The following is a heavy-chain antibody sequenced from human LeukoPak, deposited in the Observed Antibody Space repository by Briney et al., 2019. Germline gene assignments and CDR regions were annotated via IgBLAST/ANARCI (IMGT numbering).Heavy chain of an antibody. J-gene: IGHJ5*02. D-gene: IGHD3-16*01. CDR1: GDFIRSGHYY. V-gene: IGHV4-39*02. CDR2: IYSTGNT. Sequence: PSETLSLTCTVSGDFIRSGHYYWGWIRQSPGKGLEWMGSIYSTGNTHYSPSLESRLIISVDTSKNSFSLKLSSVTASDTAMYYCVRDHVSPGLSNWFDPWGQGTLVTVSS. CDR3: VRDHVSPGLSNWFDP.